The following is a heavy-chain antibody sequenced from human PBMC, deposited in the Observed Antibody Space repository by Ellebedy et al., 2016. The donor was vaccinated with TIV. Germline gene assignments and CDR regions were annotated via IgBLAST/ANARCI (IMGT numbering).Heavy chain of an antibody. CDR2: INPSGGST. V-gene: IGHV1-46*01. Sequence: ASVKVSCXASGYTFTSYYMHWVRQAPGQGLEWMGLINPSGGSTNYAQKFQGRVTMTRDTSTSTVYMELSSLRSEDTAVYYCARRSGLYYYYGMDVWGQGTTVTVSS. CDR3: ARRSGLYYYYGMDV. J-gene: IGHJ6*02. CDR1: GYTFTSYY. D-gene: IGHD1-26*01.